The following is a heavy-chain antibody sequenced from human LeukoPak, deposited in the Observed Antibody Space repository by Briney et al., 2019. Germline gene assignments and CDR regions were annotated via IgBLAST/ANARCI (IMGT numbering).Heavy chain of an antibody. CDR3: VREGLAGGDY. D-gene: IGHD6-19*01. V-gene: IGHV7-4-1*02. Sequence: ASVKVSCKASGYTFTTYNMNWVRQAPGQGLERMGWIDTNTGNPSYAQGFTGRFVFSLDTSVSTAYLQISSLNAEDTVVYYCVREGLAGGDYWGQGTLVTVSS. CDR2: IDTNTGNP. J-gene: IGHJ4*02. CDR1: GYTFTTYN.